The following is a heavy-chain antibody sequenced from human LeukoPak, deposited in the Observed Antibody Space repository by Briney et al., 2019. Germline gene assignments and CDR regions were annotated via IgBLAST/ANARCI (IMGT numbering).Heavy chain of an antibody. CDR1: GGSISSGGYS. D-gene: IGHD2-15*01. CDR3: ARVVVVNKLFDP. Sequence: PSETLSLTCAVSGGSISSGGYSWSWIRQPPGKGLEWIGYIYHSGSTYYNPSLKSRVTISVDRSKNQFSLKLSSVTAADTAVYYWARVVVVNKLFDPLGQGTLVTVSS. CDR2: IYHSGST. V-gene: IGHV4-30-2*01. J-gene: IGHJ5*01.